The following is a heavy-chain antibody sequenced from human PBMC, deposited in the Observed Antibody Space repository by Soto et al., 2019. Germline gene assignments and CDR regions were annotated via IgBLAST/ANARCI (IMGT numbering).Heavy chain of an antibody. CDR3: AKDLWFGDLLWSFDF. CDR1: GFTFGIYA. CDR2: ISVNGDRT. D-gene: IGHD3-10*01. J-gene: IGHJ4*02. V-gene: IGHV3-23*01. Sequence: EKQLLESGGGLAQPGGSLRLSCTTSGFTFGIYAMGWVRQAPGKGLEWVSLISVNGDRTYYADSVKGRFTVSRDNSKDTLYLQMNSLTAEDTALYYGAKDLWFGDLLWSFDFWGQGTGVTVSS.